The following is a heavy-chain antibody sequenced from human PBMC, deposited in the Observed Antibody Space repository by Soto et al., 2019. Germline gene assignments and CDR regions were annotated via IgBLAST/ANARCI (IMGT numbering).Heavy chain of an antibody. V-gene: IGHV4-39*01. CDR2: IYYSGRT. CDR3: ARQRTTVVTQAYFDH. CDR1: GESISSSSYY. D-gene: IGHD2-21*02. J-gene: IGHJ4*02. Sequence: SETLSLTCIVSGESISSSSYYWGWIRQPPGKGLEWIGSIYYSGRTYYNPSFKSRVTISIDTSKNQFSLKLSSVTATDTAVYYCARQRTTVVTQAYFDHWGQGAQVTVSS.